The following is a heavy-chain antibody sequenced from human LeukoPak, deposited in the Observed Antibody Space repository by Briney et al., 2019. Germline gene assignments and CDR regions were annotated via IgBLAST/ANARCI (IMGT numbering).Heavy chain of an antibody. CDR1: GFTFSSYA. CDR3: ARAKGVSTGYRPTDY. D-gene: IGHD3-22*01. Sequence: GGSLRLSCAASGFTFSSYAMSWVRQAPGKGLEWVSAISGSGGSTYYADSVKGRFTISRDNSKNTLYLQMNSLRAEDTAVYYCARAKGVSTGYRPTDYWGQGTLVTVSS. V-gene: IGHV3-23*01. J-gene: IGHJ4*02. CDR2: ISGSGGST.